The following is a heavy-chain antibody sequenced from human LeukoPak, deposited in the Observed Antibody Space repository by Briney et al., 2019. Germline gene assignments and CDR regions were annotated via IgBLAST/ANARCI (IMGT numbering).Heavy chain of an antibody. CDR1: GGSVSSYC. V-gene: IGHV4-59*02. D-gene: IGHD3-10*01. Sequence: SETLSLTCTVSGGSVSSYCWSWIRQPPGKGLEWIGYVRYSGSANYNPSVKGRVTISVDTSKNQFSLKLNSVTAADTAVYYCARDFGRYFDYWGQGTLVTVSS. CDR2: VRYSGSA. CDR3: ARDFGRYFDY. J-gene: IGHJ4*02.